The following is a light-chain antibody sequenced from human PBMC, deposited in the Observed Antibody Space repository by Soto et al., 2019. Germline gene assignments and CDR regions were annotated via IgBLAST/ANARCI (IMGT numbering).Light chain of an antibody. J-gene: IGKJ2*01. Sequence: EIVLTQSPGTLSLSPGERATLSCRASQSVSSSYLAWYQQKPGQAPMLLIYGASNSATGIPDRVSGSGSGTDFTLTSSRLEPDDFAVYYCQQYGSSHTFGQGTKLEIK. CDR1: QSVSSSY. V-gene: IGKV3-20*01. CDR3: QQYGSSHT. CDR2: GAS.